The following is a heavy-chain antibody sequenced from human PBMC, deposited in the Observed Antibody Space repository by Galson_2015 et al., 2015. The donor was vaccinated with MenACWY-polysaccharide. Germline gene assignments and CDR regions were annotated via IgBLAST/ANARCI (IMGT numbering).Heavy chain of an antibody. J-gene: IGHJ3*01. CDR3: ARARSWSGYFAFDF. D-gene: IGHD3-3*01. CDR2: IKQSGGEK. CDR1: GFPFSDSW. V-gene: IGHV3-7*01. Sequence: SLRLCCAASGFPFSDSWMTWIRQAPGKGLEWVATIKQSGGEKYYVDSVEGRFSVSRENAENSLYLQMNSLRAEDTAVYYCARARSWSGYFAFDFWGQGTMVTVSS.